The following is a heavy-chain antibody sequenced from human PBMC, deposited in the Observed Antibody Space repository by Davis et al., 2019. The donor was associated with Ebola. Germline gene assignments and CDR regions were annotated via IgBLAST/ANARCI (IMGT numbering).Heavy chain of an antibody. CDR3: TSDPNGDYIGAFDF. CDR1: GFSFSNCW. D-gene: IGHD4-17*01. J-gene: IGHJ3*01. CDR2: IKEDGSEK. V-gene: IGHV3-7*03. Sequence: GESLKISCAASGFSFSNCWMSWVRQAPGKGLEWVANIKEDGSEKYYVDSVKGRFTISRDNAKSTLFLQMNSLRVEDTAIYYCTSDPNGDYIGAFDFWGRGTTVTVSS.